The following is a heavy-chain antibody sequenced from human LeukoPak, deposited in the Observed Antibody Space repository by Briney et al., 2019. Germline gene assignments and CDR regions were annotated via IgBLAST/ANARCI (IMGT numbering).Heavy chain of an antibody. Sequence: SETLSLTCTVSGGSISSGGYYWTWIRQPAGKGLEWIGRIYSNGNTNYNPSLESRVTISVDTSKNQFSLSLSSVTAADTAVYYCAKENQLLRGDAFDIWGQGTMVTVSS. CDR3: AKENQLLRGDAFDI. CDR2: IYSNGNT. J-gene: IGHJ3*02. V-gene: IGHV4-61*02. D-gene: IGHD2-2*01. CDR1: GGSISSGGYY.